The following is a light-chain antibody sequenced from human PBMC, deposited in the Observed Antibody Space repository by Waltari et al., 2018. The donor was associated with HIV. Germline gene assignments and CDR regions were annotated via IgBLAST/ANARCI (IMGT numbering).Light chain of an antibody. CDR2: DAS. CDR3: QQCDSLPLT. V-gene: IGKV1-33*01. Sequence: GDRVTITCQASQDISNDLSWYQQKSGKAPKLLIYDASKLDTGVPSRFSGGGTGTEFTLTISSLQPEDFATYFCQQCDSLPLTFGGGTKLEIK. CDR1: QDISND. J-gene: IGKJ4*01.